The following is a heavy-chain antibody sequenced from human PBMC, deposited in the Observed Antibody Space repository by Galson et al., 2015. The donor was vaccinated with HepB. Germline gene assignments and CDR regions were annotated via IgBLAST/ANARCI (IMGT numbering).Heavy chain of an antibody. D-gene: IGHD4-17*01. CDR2: ISAYNGNT. J-gene: IGHJ4*02. Sequence: SVKVSCKASGSTFTSYGISWVRQAPGQGLEWMGWISAYNGNTNYAQKLQGRVTMTTDTSTSTAYMELRSLRSDDTAVYYCARDLPGDPLLWFDYWGQGTLVTVSS. V-gene: IGHV1-18*04. CDR3: ARDLPGDPLLWFDY. CDR1: GSTFTSYG.